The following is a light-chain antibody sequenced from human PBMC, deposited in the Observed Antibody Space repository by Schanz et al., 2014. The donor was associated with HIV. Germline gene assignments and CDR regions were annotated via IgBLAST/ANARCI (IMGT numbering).Light chain of an antibody. CDR1: QIISTS. CDR2: GAS. CDR3: QQYGVSPPWT. J-gene: IGKJ1*01. Sequence: EAVLTQSPATLSVYPGERVTLSCRTTQIISTSLAWYQQRPGQPPRLLLYGASSRATGIPDRFSGSGSGTDFTLSISGLVPEDFAVYYCQQYGVSPPWTFGQGTKVEFK. V-gene: IGKV3-20*01.